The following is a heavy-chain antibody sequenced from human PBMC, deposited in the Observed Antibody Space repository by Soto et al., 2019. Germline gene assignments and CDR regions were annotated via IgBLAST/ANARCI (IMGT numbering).Heavy chain of an antibody. CDR3: ARDRGVRGPDRFDY. V-gene: IGHV1-18*01. J-gene: IGHJ4*02. D-gene: IGHD3-10*01. Sequence: QAQLVQSGAEVKKPGASVKVSCKASGYTFTSYGISWVRQAPGQGLEWMGWISAYNGNTNNAQKLQGRVTMTTDTPTSPAYMELRSLRSDDTAVYYCARDRGVRGPDRFDYWGQGTLVTVSS. CDR1: GYTFTSYG. CDR2: ISAYNGNT.